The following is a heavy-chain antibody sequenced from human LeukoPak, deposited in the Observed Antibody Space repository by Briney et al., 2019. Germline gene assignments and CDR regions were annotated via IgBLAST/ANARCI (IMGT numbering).Heavy chain of an antibody. CDR3: ATCRDEFGDYGFTS. CDR2: IYYSGNT. J-gene: IGHJ5*02. CDR1: GGSISSSDYY. D-gene: IGHD4-17*01. V-gene: IGHV4-39*07. Sequence: PSETLSLTCTVSGGSISSSDYYWGWIRQPPGKGLEWIGSIYYSGNTYYNPSLKSRVTISVDTSKNLFSLKLTSVTAADTAVYYCATCRDEFGDYGFTSWGQGTLVTVSS.